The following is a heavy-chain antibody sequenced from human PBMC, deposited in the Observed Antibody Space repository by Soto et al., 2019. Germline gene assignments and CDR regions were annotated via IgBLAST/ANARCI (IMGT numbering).Heavy chain of an antibody. D-gene: IGHD4-17*01. CDR2: ISWNSGTI. Sequence: VQLVESGGGLVQPGRSLRLSCAASGFTFDAFAMHWVRQAPGKGLEWVSGISWNSGTIVYADSVKGRFTISRDNAKNSLSLQMSSLRAEDTALYYCVKAQCQYYGDYYFDSWGQGTLVTVSS. CDR1: GFTFDAFA. CDR3: VKAQCQYYGDYYFDS. V-gene: IGHV3-9*01. J-gene: IGHJ4*02.